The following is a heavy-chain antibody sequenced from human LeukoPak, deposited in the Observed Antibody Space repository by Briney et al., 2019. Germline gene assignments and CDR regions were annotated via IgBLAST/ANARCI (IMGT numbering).Heavy chain of an antibody. V-gene: IGHV4-61*02. CDR2: ISTSGSA. CDR1: GGSISSGSYY. D-gene: IGHD4-17*01. CDR3: ARDSGDYPYFMGV. J-gene: IGHJ6*03. Sequence: SQTLSLTCTVSGGSISSGSYYWSWIRQPAGKGLEWIGRISTSGSANYNPSLKSRLTISVDTSKNQFSLKLTSVTAADTAVYYCARDSGDYPYFMGVWGTGTTVTVSS.